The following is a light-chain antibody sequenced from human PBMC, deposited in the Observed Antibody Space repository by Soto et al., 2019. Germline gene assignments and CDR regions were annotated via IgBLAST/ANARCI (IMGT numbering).Light chain of an antibody. V-gene: IGLV2-14*01. Sequence: QSVLAQPASVSGSPGQSITISCAGTNRDVGGYNYVSWYQQYPGNAPKLIIYEVTYRPSGVSNRFSGSKSGNTASLTISGLQAEDEADYYCSSYSSSSALDVIFGGGTQLTVL. CDR2: EVT. CDR3: SSYSSSSALDVI. J-gene: IGLJ2*01. CDR1: NRDVGGYNY.